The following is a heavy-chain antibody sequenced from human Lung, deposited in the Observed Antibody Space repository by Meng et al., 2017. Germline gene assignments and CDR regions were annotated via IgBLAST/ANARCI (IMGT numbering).Heavy chain of an antibody. V-gene: IGHV4-34*01. CDR3: ARGPTTMAHDFDY. Sequence: QHQHWCAGRVSPYDTLSLTCVVSGGSFSDYYWSWILQPPGKGLEWIGEINHSGSTNYNPSLESRATISVDTSQNNLSLKLSSVTAADSAVYYCARGPTTMAHDFDYWGQGTLVTVSS. J-gene: IGHJ4*02. CDR2: INHSGST. D-gene: IGHD4-11*01. CDR1: GGSFSDYY.